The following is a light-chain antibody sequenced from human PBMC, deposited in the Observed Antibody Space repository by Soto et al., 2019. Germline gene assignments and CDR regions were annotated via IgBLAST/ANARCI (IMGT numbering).Light chain of an antibody. Sequence: QSALTQPASVSGSPGQSIAISCTGTSSDVGAYDYVSWYQQHPDNAPKLTIYEVSHRPAGVSNRFSASKYVNTATLTISGLQTEDEADYYCASHTTSNTRVFGTGTKVTVL. J-gene: IGLJ1*01. CDR2: EVS. CDR1: SSDVGAYDY. V-gene: IGLV2-14*03. CDR3: ASHTTSNTRV.